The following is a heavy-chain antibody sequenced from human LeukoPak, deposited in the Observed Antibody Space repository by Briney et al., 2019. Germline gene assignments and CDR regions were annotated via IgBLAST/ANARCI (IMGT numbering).Heavy chain of an antibody. J-gene: IGHJ4*02. CDR1: GYTFTGYY. V-gene: IGHV1-2*02. CDR3: ARLVSYGEKVPNDY. Sequence: ASVKVSCKASGYTFTGYYMHWVRQAPGQGLEWMGWINPNSGGTNYAQKFQGRVTMTRDTSISTAYMELSRLRSDDTAVYYCARLVSYGEKVPNDYWGQGTLVTVSS. CDR2: INPNSGGT. D-gene: IGHD4-17*01.